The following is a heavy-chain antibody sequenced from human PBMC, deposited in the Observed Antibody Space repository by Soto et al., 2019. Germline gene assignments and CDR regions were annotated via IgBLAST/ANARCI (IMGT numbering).Heavy chain of an antibody. D-gene: IGHD3-22*01. J-gene: IGHJ4*02. Sequence: VGSLRLSCAASGFTFSSYSMNWVRQAPGKGLEWVSSISSSSYIYYADSVKGRFTISRDNAKNSLYLQMNSLRAEDTAVYYCARTVVVEDYFDYWGQGTLVTVSS. CDR1: GFTFSSYS. CDR2: ISSSSYI. V-gene: IGHV3-21*01. CDR3: ARTVVVEDYFDY.